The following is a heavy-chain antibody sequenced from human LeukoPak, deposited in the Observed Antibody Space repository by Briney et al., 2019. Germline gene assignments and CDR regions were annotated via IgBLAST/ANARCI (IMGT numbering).Heavy chain of an antibody. D-gene: IGHD3-3*01. CDR3: ARKGGVGVDTNAFDI. Sequence: ASVKVSCKASGYTFSDYYMNWVRQAPAQGLEWMAWISPDSVEKKYAQKFQGRVTMTRDTSISTAYMELSRLTSDDTAVYYCARKGGVGVDTNAFDIWGQGTMVTVSS. CDR2: ISPDSVEK. J-gene: IGHJ3*02. CDR1: GYTFSDYY. V-gene: IGHV1-2*02.